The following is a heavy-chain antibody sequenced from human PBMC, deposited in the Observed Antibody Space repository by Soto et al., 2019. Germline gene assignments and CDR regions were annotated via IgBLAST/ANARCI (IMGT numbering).Heavy chain of an antibody. Sequence: SETLSLTCTVSGGSVTNSSYYWGWIRQSPGKGLEWIGSVYYRGRSYSKSSVKSRVTISVDTSKNQFSLNLNSVTASDTAVYFCVSQRTTVITKAYVDYWGPGALVT. V-gene: IGHV4-39*01. CDR3: VSQRTTVITKAYVDY. J-gene: IGHJ4*02. CDR2: VYYRGRS. CDR1: GGSVTNSSYY. D-gene: IGHD4-4*01.